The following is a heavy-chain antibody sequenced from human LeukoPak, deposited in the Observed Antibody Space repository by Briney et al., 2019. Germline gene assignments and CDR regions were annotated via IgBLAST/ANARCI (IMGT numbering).Heavy chain of an antibody. CDR3: ASSDEYYYDSSGTYGMDV. J-gene: IGHJ6*02. Sequence: SVKVSCKASGGTFSSYAISWVRQAPGQGLEWMGGIIPIFGTANYAQKFQGRVTITADESTSTAYMELSSLRSEDTAVYYCASSDEYYYDSSGTYGMDVWGQGTTVTVSS. CDR1: GGTFSSYA. CDR2: IIPIFGTA. V-gene: IGHV1-69*13. D-gene: IGHD3-22*01.